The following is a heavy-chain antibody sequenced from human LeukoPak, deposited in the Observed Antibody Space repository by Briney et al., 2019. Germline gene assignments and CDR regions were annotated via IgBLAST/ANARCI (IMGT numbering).Heavy chain of an antibody. J-gene: IGHJ4*02. D-gene: IGHD3-16*01. CDR3: AKSESIGDLSYFDY. CDR1: GFTFSSFA. V-gene: IGHV3-23*01. CDR2: ISGSGGST. Sequence: PGGSLRLSCAASGFTFSSFAMSWVRQAPGRGLEWVSAISGSGGSTYYADSVKGRFTISRDNSKNTLYLQMNSLRAEDTAVYYCAKSESIGDLSYFDYWGQGTLVTVSS.